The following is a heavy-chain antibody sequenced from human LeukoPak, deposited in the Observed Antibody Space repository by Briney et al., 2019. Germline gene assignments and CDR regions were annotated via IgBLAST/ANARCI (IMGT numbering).Heavy chain of an antibody. V-gene: IGHV3-7*04. CDR3: ARGSQYCSGGSCYSGAFDY. J-gene: IGHJ4*02. D-gene: IGHD2-15*01. Sequence: GGSLRLSCAASGFTFSSYWMSWVRQAPGKGLEWVANIKQDGSDKYYVDSVKGRFTTSRDNAKTSLYLQMNSLRAEDTAVYYCARGSQYCSGGSCYSGAFDYWGQGTLVTVSS. CDR2: IKQDGSDK. CDR1: GFTFSSYW.